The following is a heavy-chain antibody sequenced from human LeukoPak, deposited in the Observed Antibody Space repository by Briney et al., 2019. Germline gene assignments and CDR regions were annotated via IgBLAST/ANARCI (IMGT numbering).Heavy chain of an antibody. J-gene: IGHJ4*02. Sequence: GGSLTLSCAASGFTFSSYWMSWVRHAPGKGLEWVANIKQDGSEKYYVDSVKGRFTISRDNAKNSLYLQMNSLRAEDTAVYYRAREYNWNDCYFDYWGQGTLVTVSS. V-gene: IGHV3-7*03. CDR3: AREYNWNDCYFDY. CDR1: GFTFSSYW. CDR2: IKQDGSEK. D-gene: IGHD1-1*01.